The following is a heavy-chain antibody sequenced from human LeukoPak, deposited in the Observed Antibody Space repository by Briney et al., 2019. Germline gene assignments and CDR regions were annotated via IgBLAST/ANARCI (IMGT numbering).Heavy chain of an antibody. V-gene: IGHV3-21*01. CDR1: GFTFSSYS. Sequence: GGSLRLSCAASGFTFSSYSMNWVRQAPGKGLEWVSSISSSSSYIYYADSVKGRFTISRDNAKNSLYLQMNSLRAEDTAVYYRAKTPTGGSNWFDPWGQGTLVTVSS. CDR2: ISSSSSYI. CDR3: AKTPTGGSNWFDP. J-gene: IGHJ5*02. D-gene: IGHD1-1*01.